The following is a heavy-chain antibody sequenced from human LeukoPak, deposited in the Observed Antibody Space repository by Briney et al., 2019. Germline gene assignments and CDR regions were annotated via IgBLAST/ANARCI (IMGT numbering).Heavy chain of an antibody. J-gene: IGHJ4*02. CDR3: ARVRSRYYFESGAQNFPPLVFDY. CDR2: ISYDGSNK. Sequence: LPGGSLRLSCAASGFTFSSYGMHWVRQAPGKGLEWVAVISYDGSNKYYADSVKGRFTISRDNSKNTLYLQMNSLRAEDTAVYYCARVRSRYYFESGAQNFPPLVFDYWGQGILVTVSS. V-gene: IGHV3-30*03. D-gene: IGHD3-22*01. CDR1: GFTFSSYG.